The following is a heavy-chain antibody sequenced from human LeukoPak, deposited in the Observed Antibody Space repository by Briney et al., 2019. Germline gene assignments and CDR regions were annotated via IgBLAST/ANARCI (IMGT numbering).Heavy chain of an antibody. D-gene: IGHD2-15*01. V-gene: IGHV1-2*02. J-gene: IGHJ4*02. Sequence: ASVKVSCKASGYTFTGYYMHWVRQAPGQGLEWMGWINPNSGGTNYAQKFPGRVTMTRETSISTAYMELSRLRSDDTAVYYCAKAPFCSGGSCYKTFDYWGQGTLVTVSS. CDR2: INPNSGGT. CDR1: GYTFTGYY. CDR3: AKAPFCSGGSCYKTFDY.